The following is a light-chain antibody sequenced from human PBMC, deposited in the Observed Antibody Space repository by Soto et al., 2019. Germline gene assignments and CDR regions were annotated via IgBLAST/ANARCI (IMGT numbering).Light chain of an antibody. V-gene: IGKV1-39*01. CDR3: QQTYITPPIT. CDR1: QPIGTH. J-gene: IGKJ5*01. Sequence: SQPIGTHLNWYQQKPGKAPQILIYAASTLRRGVPSRFSGSGFDRDFTLTISSLQHEDLATYYCQQTYITPPITFGQGTRLEI. CDR2: AAS.